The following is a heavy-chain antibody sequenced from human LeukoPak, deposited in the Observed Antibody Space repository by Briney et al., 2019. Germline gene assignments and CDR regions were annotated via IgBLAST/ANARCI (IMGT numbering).Heavy chain of an antibody. J-gene: IGHJ4*02. D-gene: IGHD6-13*01. CDR3: TRIAAAGFDC. Sequence: GRSLRLSCAASGFTFSSYAMHWVRQAPGKGLEWVANIKQDGSEKYYVDSVKGRFTISRDNAKNSLYLQMNSLRAEDMAVYYCTRIAAAGFDCWGQGTLVTVSS. V-gene: IGHV3-7*01. CDR1: GFTFSSYA. CDR2: IKQDGSEK.